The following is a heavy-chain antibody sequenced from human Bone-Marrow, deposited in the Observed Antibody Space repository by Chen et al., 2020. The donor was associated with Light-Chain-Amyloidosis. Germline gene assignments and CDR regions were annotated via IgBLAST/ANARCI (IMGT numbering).Heavy chain of an antibody. D-gene: IGHD3-10*01. Sequence: QVDLVESGGNLVKPGGSLRLSCVVSGFTISDYYMTWIRQAPGKGLEWISSVSDSDKTPSHADSLKGRVTISRDIAKNSLQLQMNNLRVEDSAVYYCVRGPRAPGIDVWGQGATVIVS. CDR2: VSDSDKTP. V-gene: IGHV3-11*01. CDR1: GFTISDYY. CDR3: VRGPRAPGIDV. J-gene: IGHJ6*02.